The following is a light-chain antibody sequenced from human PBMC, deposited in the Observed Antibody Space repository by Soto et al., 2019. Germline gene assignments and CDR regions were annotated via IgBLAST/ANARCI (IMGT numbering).Light chain of an antibody. Sequence: EIVLTQSPGTLSLSPGERATLSCRASQSITNNYLAWYQQKPGRAHRLLIYGASSRATGIPDRFSGSGSGTDFTLTISRLEPEDFAMYYCQQFGSSPPEGTFGPGTKVDIK. V-gene: IGKV3-20*01. CDR2: GAS. CDR1: QSITNNY. CDR3: QQFGSSPPEGT. J-gene: IGKJ3*01.